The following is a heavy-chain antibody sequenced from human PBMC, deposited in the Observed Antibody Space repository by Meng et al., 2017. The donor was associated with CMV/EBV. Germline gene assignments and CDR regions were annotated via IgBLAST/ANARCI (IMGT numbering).Heavy chain of an antibody. J-gene: IGHJ4*02. D-gene: IGHD2-15*01. CDR3: ARPKGGSLLRAPFDY. CDR2: INHSGST. V-gene: IGHV4-34*01. CDR1: GGSFSGYY. Sequence: QVQLPQWGAGLLKPSGTLSLTRAVYGGSFSGYYWSWIRQPPGKGLEWIGEINHSGSTNYNPSLKSRVTISVDTSKNQFSLKLSSVTAADTAVYYCARPKGGSLLRAPFDYWGQGTLVTVSS.